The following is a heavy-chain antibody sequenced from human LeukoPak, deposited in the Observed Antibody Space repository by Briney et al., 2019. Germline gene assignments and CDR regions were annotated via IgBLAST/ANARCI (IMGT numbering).Heavy chain of an antibody. Sequence: ASETLSLTCTVSGGSISSYYWSWIRQPPGKGLEWIGYIYYSGSTNYNPSLKSRVTISVDTSKNQFSLKLSPVTAADTAVYYCARQGGGWYFDYWGQGTLVTVSS. CDR3: ARQGGGWYFDY. CDR2: IYYSGST. J-gene: IGHJ4*02. CDR1: GGSISSYY. D-gene: IGHD3-16*01. V-gene: IGHV4-59*08.